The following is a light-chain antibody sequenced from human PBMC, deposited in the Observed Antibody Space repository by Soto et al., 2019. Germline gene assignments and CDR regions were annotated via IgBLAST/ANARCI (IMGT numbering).Light chain of an antibody. Sequence: DIQMTQSPSSLSASVGDRVIITCRASQSMSSYLHWYQQKPGKAPNLLISAASNLQSGVPSRFSGSGSGTDFTLTISNLQPEDFATYYCQQSYRTPHTFGQGTKVEIK. J-gene: IGKJ2*01. CDR3: QQSYRTPHT. V-gene: IGKV1-39*01. CDR2: AAS. CDR1: QSMSSY.